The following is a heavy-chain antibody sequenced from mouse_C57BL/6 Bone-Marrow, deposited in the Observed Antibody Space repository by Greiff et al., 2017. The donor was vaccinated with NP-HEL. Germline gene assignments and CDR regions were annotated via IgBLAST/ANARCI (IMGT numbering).Heavy chain of an antibody. CDR3: ARYWDFDY. CDR2: IYPGSGNT. CDR1: GYTFTDYY. J-gene: IGHJ2*01. V-gene: IGHV1-76*01. D-gene: IGHD4-1*01. Sequence: VQLQQSGAELVRPGASVKLSCKASGYTFTDYYINWVKQRPGQGLEWIARIYPGSGNTYYNEKFKGKATLTAEKSSSTAYMQLSSLTSEDSAVYFCARYWDFDYWGQGTTLTVSS.